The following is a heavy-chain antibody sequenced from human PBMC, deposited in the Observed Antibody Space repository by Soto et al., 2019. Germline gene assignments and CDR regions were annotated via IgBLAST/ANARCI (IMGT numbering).Heavy chain of an antibody. D-gene: IGHD2-2*01. V-gene: IGHV4-39*07. CDR1: GGSISSGGYY. J-gene: IGHJ6*02. CDR3: ARVGVEYQLLTPSGMDV. Sequence: PSETLSLTCTVSGGSISSGGYYWSWIRQHPGKGLEWIGEVYHSGSTNYNPSFKSRVAMSVDKSKNQFSLKLSSVTAADTAVYYCARVGVEYQLLTPSGMDVWGQGTTVTVSS. CDR2: VYHSGST.